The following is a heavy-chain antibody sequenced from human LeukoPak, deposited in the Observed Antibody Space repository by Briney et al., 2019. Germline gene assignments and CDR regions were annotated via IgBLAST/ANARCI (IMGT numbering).Heavy chain of an antibody. V-gene: IGHV3-7*05. D-gene: IGHD2-15*01. CDR1: GFVFSSYW. J-gene: IGHJ4*02. CDR3: ASYCSGGSCCDY. Sequence: GGSLRLSCAASGFVFSSYWMSWVRQAPGRGLEWVANIKHDGSEKYYVDSVKDRFTISRDNAKNSMYLHMNSLRAEDTAVYYCASYCSGGSCCDYWGRGTMVTVSS. CDR2: IKHDGSEK.